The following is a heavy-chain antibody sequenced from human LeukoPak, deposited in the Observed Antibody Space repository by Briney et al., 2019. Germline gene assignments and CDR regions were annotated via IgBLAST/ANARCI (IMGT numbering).Heavy chain of an antibody. J-gene: IGHJ3*02. Sequence: GASVKVSCKVSGYTLTELSMHWVRQAPGKGLEWMGGFDPEDGETIYAQKFQGRVTMTEDTSTDTAYMELSSLRSEDTAVYYCAREVPHDSSHNDAFDIWGQGTMVTVSS. CDR3: AREVPHDSSHNDAFDI. CDR2: FDPEDGET. CDR1: GYTLTELS. V-gene: IGHV1-24*01. D-gene: IGHD3-22*01.